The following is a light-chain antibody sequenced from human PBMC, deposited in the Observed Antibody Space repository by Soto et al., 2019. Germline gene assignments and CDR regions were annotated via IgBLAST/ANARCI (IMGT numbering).Light chain of an antibody. Sequence: DIQMTQSPSTLAASVGDTVTMTCRSSSKWLAWYQKKPGKAPKLLIYDLYNLERGVPPRVSGSTSGAESTLTITGLQPDDLGTYYCQHATDFTFGQGTKVEIK. V-gene: IGKV1-5*01. J-gene: IGKJ2*01. CDR3: QHATDFT. CDR2: DLY. CDR1: SSSKW.